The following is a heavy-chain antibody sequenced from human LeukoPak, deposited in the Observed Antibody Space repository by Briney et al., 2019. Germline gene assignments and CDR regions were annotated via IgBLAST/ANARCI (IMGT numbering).Heavy chain of an antibody. D-gene: IGHD3-3*01. CDR1: GYTFTGYY. Sequence: GASVKVSCKASGYTFTGYYMHWVRQAPGQGLEWMGWINPNSGGTNYAQKFQGRVTMTRDTSISTAYMELSSLRYDDTAVYYCGSVTWRDHFSDFDYWGQGTLVTVSS. CDR3: GSVTWRDHFSDFDY. CDR2: INPNSGGT. J-gene: IGHJ4*02. V-gene: IGHV1-2*02.